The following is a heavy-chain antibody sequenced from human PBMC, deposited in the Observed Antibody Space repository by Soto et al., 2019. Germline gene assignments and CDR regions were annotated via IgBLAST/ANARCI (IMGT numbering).Heavy chain of an antibody. CDR2: INYSGST. V-gene: IGHV4-34*01. D-gene: IGHD3-16*01. CDR1: GGSFSGYY. J-gene: IGHJ4*02. Sequence: PSETLSLTCAVYGGSFSGYYWTWIRQPPGTGLEWIGYINYSGSTNYNPSLKSRVTISVDTSKNQFSLKLSSVTAADTAVYYCARAWGYYFDYWGQGTLVTVS. CDR3: ARAWGYYFDY.